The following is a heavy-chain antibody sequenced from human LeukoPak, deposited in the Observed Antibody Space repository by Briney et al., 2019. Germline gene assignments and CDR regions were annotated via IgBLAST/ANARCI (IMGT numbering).Heavy chain of an antibody. V-gene: IGHV1-18*01. CDR3: ARDRSPGYCSSTSCYDAFDI. Sequence: ASVKVSCKASGGTFSSYAISWVRQAPGQGLEWMGWISAYNGNTNYAQKLQGRVTMTTDTSTSTAYMELRSLRSDDTAVYYCARDRSPGYCSSTSCYDAFDIWGQGTMVTVSS. J-gene: IGHJ3*02. CDR2: ISAYNGNT. CDR1: GGTFSSYA. D-gene: IGHD2-2*01.